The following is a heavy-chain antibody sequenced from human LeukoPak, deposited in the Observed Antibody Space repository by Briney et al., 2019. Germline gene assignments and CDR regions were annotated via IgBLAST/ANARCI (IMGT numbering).Heavy chain of an antibody. Sequence: PSETLSLTCTVSGGSISSYYWSWIRQPAGKGLEWIGRIYTSGSTNYNPSLKSRVTMSVDTSKNQFSLKLSSVTAEDTAVYYCAKGAIVVVPAAPRHYFDYWGQGTLVTVSS. J-gene: IGHJ4*02. CDR3: AKGAIVVVPAAPRHYFDY. D-gene: IGHD2-2*01. CDR1: GGSISSYY. V-gene: IGHV4-4*07. CDR2: IYTSGST.